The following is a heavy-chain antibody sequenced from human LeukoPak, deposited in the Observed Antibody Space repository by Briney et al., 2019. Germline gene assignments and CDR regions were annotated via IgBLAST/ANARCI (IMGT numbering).Heavy chain of an antibody. Sequence: GGSLRLSCAASGFTFSSYAMSWVRQAPGKGLEWVSAISGSGGSTYYADSVKGRFTISRDNSKNTLYLQMNSLRAEDTAVYYCAKDYPGDYYDSSGYHEDENWFDPWGQGTLVTVSS. V-gene: IGHV3-23*01. D-gene: IGHD3-22*01. CDR3: AKDYPGDYYDSSGYHEDENWFDP. CDR2: ISGSGGST. J-gene: IGHJ5*02. CDR1: GFTFSSYA.